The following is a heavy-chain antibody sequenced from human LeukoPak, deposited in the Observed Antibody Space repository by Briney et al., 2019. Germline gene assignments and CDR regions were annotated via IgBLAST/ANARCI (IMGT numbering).Heavy chain of an antibody. Sequence: PSETLSLTCAVYGGSFSGYYWSWIRQPPGKGLEWIGEINHSGSTNYNPSLKSRVTISVDTSKNQFSLKLSSVTAADTAVYYCARRNYDFVPHSPYMDVWGKGTTVTVSS. D-gene: IGHD3-3*01. CDR1: GGSFSGYY. J-gene: IGHJ6*03. V-gene: IGHV4-34*01. CDR2: INHSGST. CDR3: ARRNYDFVPHSPYMDV.